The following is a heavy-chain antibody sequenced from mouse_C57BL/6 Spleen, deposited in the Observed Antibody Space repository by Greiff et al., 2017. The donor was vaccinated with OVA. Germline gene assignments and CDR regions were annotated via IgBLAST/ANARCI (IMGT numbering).Heavy chain of an antibody. V-gene: IGHV1-15*01. J-gene: IGHJ4*01. CDR2: IDPETGGT. CDR1: GYTFTDYE. Sequence: QVQLQQSGAELVRPGASVTLSCKASGYTFTDYEMHWVKQTPVHGLEWIGAIDPETGGTAYNQKFKGKAILTADKSSSTAYMELRSLTSEDSAVYYCTRSPSYGGDYYAMDYWGQGTSVTVSS. D-gene: IGHD1-1*01. CDR3: TRSPSYGGDYYAMDY.